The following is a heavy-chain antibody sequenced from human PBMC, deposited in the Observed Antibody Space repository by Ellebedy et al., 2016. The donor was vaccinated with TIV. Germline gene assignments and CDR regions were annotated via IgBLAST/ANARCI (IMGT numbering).Heavy chain of an antibody. J-gene: IGHJ2*01. V-gene: IGHV3-21*01. Sequence: GESLKISCAASGFTFSSYTLNWVRQAPGKGPEWVSSISGNSNYIYYADSVKGRFAISRDNAKNSLYLQMNSLRAEDTAVYYCARKVPAPTTVPPNWYFDLWGRGTLVTVSS. D-gene: IGHD4-17*01. CDR1: GFTFSSYT. CDR2: ISGNSNYI. CDR3: ARKVPAPTTVPPNWYFDL.